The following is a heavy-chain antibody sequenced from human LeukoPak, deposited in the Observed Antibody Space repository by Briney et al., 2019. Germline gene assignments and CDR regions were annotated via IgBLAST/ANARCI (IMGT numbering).Heavy chain of an antibody. J-gene: IGHJ5*02. CDR1: GGSISSSSYY. V-gene: IGHV4-39*07. CDR2: IYYSGSA. D-gene: IGHD1-1*01. Sequence: SETLSLTCTVSGGSISSSSYYWGWIRQPPGKGLEWIGSIYYSGSAYYNPSLKSRVTISVDTSKNQFSLKLSSVTAADTAVYYCARALDDPRNPGFDPWGQGTLVTVSS. CDR3: ARALDDPRNPGFDP.